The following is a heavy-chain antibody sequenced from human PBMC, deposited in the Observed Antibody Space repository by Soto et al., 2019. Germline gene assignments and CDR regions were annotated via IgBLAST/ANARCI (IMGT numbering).Heavy chain of an antibody. CDR1: GDSVSSNSAA. CDR2: TYYRSKWYN. V-gene: IGHV6-1*01. Sequence: SQTLSLTCAISGDSVSSNSAAWNWIRRSPSRGLEWLGRTYYRSKWYNDYAVSVKSRITINPDTSKNQFSLQLNSVTPEDTAVYYCARSSLEQTGDAFDIWGQGTMVTVSS. D-gene: IGHD1-1*01. J-gene: IGHJ3*02. CDR3: ARSSLEQTGDAFDI.